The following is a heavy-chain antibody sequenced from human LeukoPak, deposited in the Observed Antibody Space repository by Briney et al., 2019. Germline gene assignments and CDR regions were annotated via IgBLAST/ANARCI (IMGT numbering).Heavy chain of an antibody. V-gene: IGHV3-21*01. CDR2: ISSSSSYI. D-gene: IGHD5-24*01. CDR3: ARFHSGEMATIFSDDAFDI. Sequence: PGGSLRLSCAASGFTFSSYSMNWVRQAPGKGLEWVSSISSSSSYIYYADSVKGRFTISRDNAKNSLYLQMNSLRAEDTAVYYCARFHSGEMATIFSDDAFDIWGQGTMVTVSS. J-gene: IGHJ3*02. CDR1: GFTFSSYS.